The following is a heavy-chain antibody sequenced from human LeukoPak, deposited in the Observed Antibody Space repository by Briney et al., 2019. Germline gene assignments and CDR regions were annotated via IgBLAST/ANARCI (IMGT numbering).Heavy chain of an antibody. V-gene: IGHV3-15*07. Sequence: GGSLRLSCAASGFTFANAWMSWVRQAPGKGLEWVGRIKTKTDGGTTDYAASVKGRFIISRDDSKSTLYLQMNSLKTEDAAVYYCTTAVSSGWYWYFDLWGRGTRVAVSS. CDR3: TTAVSSGWYWYFDL. CDR2: IKTKTDGGTT. CDR1: GFTFANAW. D-gene: IGHD6-19*01. J-gene: IGHJ2*01.